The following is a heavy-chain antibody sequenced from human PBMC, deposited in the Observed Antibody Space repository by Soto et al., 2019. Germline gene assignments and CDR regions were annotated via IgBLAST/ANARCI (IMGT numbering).Heavy chain of an antibody. J-gene: IGHJ6*02. CDR1: GDSISSNSHY. CDR3: ASQASPYYYYGMDV. Sequence: SETLSLTCTVSGDSISSNSHYWGWIRQPPGKGLESIANIYYDGNTYYNPSLKSRVTISVDRSKNQFSLKLSSVTAADSAVYYCASQASPYYYYGMDVWGQGTTVTVSS. V-gene: IGHV4-39*01. CDR2: IYYDGNT.